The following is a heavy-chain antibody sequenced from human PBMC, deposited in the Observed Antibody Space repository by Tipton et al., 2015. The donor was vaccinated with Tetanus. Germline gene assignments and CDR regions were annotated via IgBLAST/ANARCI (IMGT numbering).Heavy chain of an antibody. CDR1: GFTLSRFG. D-gene: IGHD6-19*01. Sequence: SLRLSCEVSGFTLSRFGMNWVRQAPGKGLEWISSISSTSTYIYYATSVKGRFTISRDNAKNSLFLQMNSLRAEDTAIYYCVSGSSLDYWGQGALVPVSS. CDR3: VSGSSLDY. V-gene: IGHV3-21*01. CDR2: ISSTSTYI. J-gene: IGHJ4*02.